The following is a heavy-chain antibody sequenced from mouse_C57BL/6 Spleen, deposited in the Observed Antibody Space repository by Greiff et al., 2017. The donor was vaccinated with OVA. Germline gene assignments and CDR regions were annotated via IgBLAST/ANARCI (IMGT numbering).Heavy chain of an antibody. Sequence: EVQGVESGGGLVQSGRSLRLSCATSGFTFSDFYMEWVRQAPGKGLEWIAASRNKANAYTTEYSASVKGRFIVSRDTSQSILYLQMNALRAEDTAMYYCARDAYYGLDYWGQGTTLTVSS. CDR2: SRNKANAYTT. D-gene: IGHD1-1*01. CDR3: ARDAYYGLDY. V-gene: IGHV7-1*01. J-gene: IGHJ2*01. CDR1: GFTFSDFY.